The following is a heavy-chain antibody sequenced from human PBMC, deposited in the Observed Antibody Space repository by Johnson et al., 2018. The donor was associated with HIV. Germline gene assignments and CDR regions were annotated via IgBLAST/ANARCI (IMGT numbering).Heavy chain of an antibody. Sequence: VHLVESGGGLVQPGGSLRLSCAASGFTYSRYWMSWVRQAPGKGLEWVATIKPDGSDKYSVDSVKGRFTISRDKAKNSLYLQMNSLRAEDTAVYYCAKDLEEGQQWLIGAFDIWGQGTMVTVSS. D-gene: IGHD6-19*01. CDR3: AKDLEEGQQWLIGAFDI. V-gene: IGHV3-7*01. CDR1: GFTYSRYW. J-gene: IGHJ3*02. CDR2: IKPDGSDK.